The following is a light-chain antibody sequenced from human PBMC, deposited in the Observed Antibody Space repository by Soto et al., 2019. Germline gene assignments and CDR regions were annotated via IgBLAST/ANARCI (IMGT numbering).Light chain of an antibody. CDR3: QQYGYSRT. CDR1: QSVSSSY. J-gene: IGKJ1*01. V-gene: IGKV3-20*01. CDR2: GAS. Sequence: IVVTKSAITLSQSPGERATLFCRASQSVSSSYLAWYQQKPGQAPRLLIYGASSRATGIPDRFSGSGSGTDFTLTSSRLEPEDFAVYYCQQYGYSRTFGQGTKVDIK.